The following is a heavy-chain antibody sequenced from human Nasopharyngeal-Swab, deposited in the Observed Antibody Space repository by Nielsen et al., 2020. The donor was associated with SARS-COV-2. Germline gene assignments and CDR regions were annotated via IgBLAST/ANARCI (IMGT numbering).Heavy chain of an antibody. Sequence: GGSLRLSCAASGFTFSSYWMSWVRQAPGKGLEWVANIKQDGGEKYYVDSVKGRFTISRDNAKNSLYLQMNSLRAEDTAVYYCARVGINSYGFYYYYYGMDVWGQGTTVTVSS. V-gene: IGHV3-7*01. CDR3: ARVGINSYGFYYYYYGMDV. CDR2: IKQDGGEK. CDR1: GFTFSSYW. D-gene: IGHD5-18*01. J-gene: IGHJ6*02.